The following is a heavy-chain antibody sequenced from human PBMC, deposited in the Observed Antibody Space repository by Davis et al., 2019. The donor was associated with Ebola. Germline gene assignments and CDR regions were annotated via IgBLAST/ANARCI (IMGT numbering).Heavy chain of an antibody. J-gene: IGHJ4*02. Sequence: PGGSLRLSCAASGFTFSTYSLHWVRQAPGKGLEWVALISHDGGNKYYADSVKGRFTISRDNSRDTLYLQMNSLRTDDTALYYCTRDLTYGGQLGPGDYWGQGALVTVSS. V-gene: IGHV3-30*04. CDR3: TRDLTYGGQLGPGDY. CDR1: GFTFSTYS. CDR2: ISHDGGNK. D-gene: IGHD4/OR15-4a*01.